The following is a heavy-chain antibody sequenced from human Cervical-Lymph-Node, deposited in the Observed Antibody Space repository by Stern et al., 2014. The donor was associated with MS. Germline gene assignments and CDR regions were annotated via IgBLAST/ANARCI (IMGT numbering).Heavy chain of an antibody. V-gene: IGHV4-59*02. Sequence: QVQLQESGPGLVRPSETLSLTCNVSGGSVSSNYWSWIRQPPGKRLEWIGYISTSGMTTSTPSLKTRVSISVDKSKNQFSLKLNSVTAADTAVYYCARDAYNFVYWGQGILVTVSS. CDR3: ARDAYNFVY. J-gene: IGHJ4*02. CDR1: GGSVSSNY. CDR2: ISTSGMT. D-gene: IGHD1-14*01.